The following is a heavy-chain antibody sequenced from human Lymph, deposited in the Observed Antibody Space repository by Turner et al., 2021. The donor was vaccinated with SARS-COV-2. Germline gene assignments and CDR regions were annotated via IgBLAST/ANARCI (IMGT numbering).Heavy chain of an antibody. V-gene: IGHV1-2*02. CDR3: ARSRDLQSMVRGVDPFDY. D-gene: IGHD3-10*01. CDR2: IHPNSGGT. CDR1: GYTLTGYY. Sequence: QVQLVQSGAEVKKPGASVKVSCKASGYTLTGYYMHWVRQAPGQGREWMGWIHPNSGGTNYAQKFQGRVTMTRDTSISTAYMDLSRLRSDDTAMYYCARSRDLQSMVRGVDPFDYWGQGTLVTVSS. J-gene: IGHJ4*02.